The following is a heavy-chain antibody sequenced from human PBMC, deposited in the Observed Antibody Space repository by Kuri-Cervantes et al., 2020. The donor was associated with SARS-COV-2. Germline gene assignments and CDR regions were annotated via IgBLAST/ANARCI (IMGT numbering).Heavy chain of an antibody. CDR1: GFTFKSYV. CDR2: ISGGGDSP. CDR3: ARDRAGPPYYYGSGSYYNSRRLLFDI. V-gene: IGHV3-23*01. Sequence: GESLKISCVASGFTFKSYVMSWVRQAPGKGLEWVSAISGGGDSPDYADSVKGRFTISRDISKTTLFLQMDSLRAEDTAVYYCARDRAGPPYYYGSGSYYNSRRLLFDIWGQGTMVTVSS. D-gene: IGHD3-10*01. J-gene: IGHJ3*02.